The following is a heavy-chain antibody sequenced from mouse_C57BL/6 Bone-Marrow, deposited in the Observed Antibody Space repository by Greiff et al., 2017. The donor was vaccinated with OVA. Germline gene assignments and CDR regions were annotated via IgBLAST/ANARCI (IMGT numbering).Heavy chain of an antibody. CDR2: IYPGDGDT. D-gene: IGHD2-4*01. CDR1: GYAFSSYW. CDR3: ATGGLRRPFAY. Sequence: VQRVESGAELVKPGASVKISCKASGYAFSSYWMNWVKQRPGQGLEWIGQIYPGDGDTNYNGKFKGKATLTADKSSSTAYMQLSSLTSEDSAVYFCATGGLRRPFAYWGQGTLVTVSA. V-gene: IGHV1-80*01. J-gene: IGHJ3*01.